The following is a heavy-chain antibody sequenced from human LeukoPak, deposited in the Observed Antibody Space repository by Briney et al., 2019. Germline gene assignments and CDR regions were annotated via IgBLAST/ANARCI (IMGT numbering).Heavy chain of an antibody. D-gene: IGHD6-19*01. V-gene: IGHV4-39*01. J-gene: IGHJ4*02. CDR2: IYYSGST. Sequence: SETLSLTCTVSGGSISSSSYYWGWIRQPPGKGLEWIGRIYYSGSTYYNPSLKSRVTISVDTSKNQFSLKLSSVTAADTAVYYCARHRRGGAVAGKIDYWGQGTLVTVSS. CDR3: ARHRRGGAVAGKIDY. CDR1: GGSISSSSYY.